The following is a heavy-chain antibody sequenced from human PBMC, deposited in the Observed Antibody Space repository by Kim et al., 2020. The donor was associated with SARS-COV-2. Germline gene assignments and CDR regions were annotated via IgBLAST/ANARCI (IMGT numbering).Heavy chain of an antibody. V-gene: IGHV3-21*01. CDR1: GFDFGTHS. CDR3: ARGGYCSSTSCYFYYYALDV. CDR2: IGGASNYI. Sequence: GGSLRLSCAASGFDFGTHSMNWVRQAPGKGLEWVSSIGGASNYIYYADSVKGRFTISRDNAKNSLYLQMNSLRAEDTAVYYCARGGYCSSTSCYFYYYALDVWAKGPRSPSP. J-gene: IGHJ6*02. D-gene: IGHD2-2*01.